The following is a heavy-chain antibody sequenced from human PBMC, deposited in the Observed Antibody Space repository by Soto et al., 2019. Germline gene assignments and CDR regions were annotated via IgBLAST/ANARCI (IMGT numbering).Heavy chain of an antibody. CDR3: ARGVTAHASLFDY. CDR1: GFIFNSNG. D-gene: IGHD2-21*02. CDR2: TWYDGSNK. Sequence: QVQLVESGGGAVHPGGSLRLSCAASGFIFNSNGMHWVRQAPGKGLEWVAFTWYDGSNKYYGDSVKGRFTISRDNSKNTLYLQMNNLRAEDTAVYYCARGVTAHASLFDYWGQGTLVTVSS. V-gene: IGHV3-33*03. J-gene: IGHJ4*02.